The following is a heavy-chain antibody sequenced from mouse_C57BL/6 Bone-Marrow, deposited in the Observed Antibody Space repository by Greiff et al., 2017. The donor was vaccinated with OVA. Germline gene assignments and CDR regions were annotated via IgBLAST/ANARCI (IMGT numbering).Heavy chain of an antibody. CDR1: GYTFTDYY. CDR2: INPYNGGT. Sequence: EVKLVESGPVLVKPGASVKMSCKASGYTFTDYYMNWVKQSHGKSLEWIGVINPYNGGTSYNQKFKGKATLTVDKSSSTAYMELNSLTSEDSAVYYCARVYGSSLFAYWGQGTLVTVSA. CDR3: ARVYGSSLFAY. D-gene: IGHD1-1*01. V-gene: IGHV1-19*01. J-gene: IGHJ3*01.